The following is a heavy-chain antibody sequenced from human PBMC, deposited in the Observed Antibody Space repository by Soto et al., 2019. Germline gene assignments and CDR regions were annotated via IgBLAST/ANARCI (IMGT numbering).Heavy chain of an antibody. J-gene: IGHJ3*01. V-gene: IGHV1-69*15. CDR1: GGTFGSNA. CDR3: ARERFTFGPGAVRGPFDS. Sequence: QVQLVQSETEVRKPGSSVKVSCRASGGTFGSNAISWVRQAPGQGLEWMGNIIPIFGTTKNAQNFQGRVTITADEGTNTDSMELSSMTAEDTAIYFCARERFTFGPGAVRGPFDSWGQGTMVTVSS. D-gene: IGHD3-16*01. CDR2: IIPIFGTT.